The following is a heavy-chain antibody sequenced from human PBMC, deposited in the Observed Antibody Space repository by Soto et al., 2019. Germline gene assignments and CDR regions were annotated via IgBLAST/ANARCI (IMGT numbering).Heavy chain of an antibody. CDR1: GFTVSTYG. Sequence: QVQLVESGGGVVQPGRSLRLSCAVSGFTVSTYGMHWVRQAPGKGLEWVAVISRDGGTKYYADSVKGRFTISRDNSRNTLFLEMNSLRSDAMAVYYCTGEVASGYWGQETLVTVSS. J-gene: IGHJ4*02. D-gene: IGHD2-8*02. CDR3: TGEVASGY. V-gene: IGHV3-30*03. CDR2: ISRDGGTK.